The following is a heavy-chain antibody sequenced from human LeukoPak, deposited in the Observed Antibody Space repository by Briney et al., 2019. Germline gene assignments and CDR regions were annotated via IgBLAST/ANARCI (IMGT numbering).Heavy chain of an antibody. CDR1: GGSISSYY. V-gene: IGHV4-4*07. J-gene: IGHJ4*02. D-gene: IGHD6-19*01. CDR2: IYTSGST. CDR3: ARVLAWGSGLRYFDY. Sequence: SETLSLTCTVSGGSISSYYWSWIRQPAGKGLEWIGRIYTSGSTNCNPSLKSRVTMSVDTSKNQFSLKLSSVTAADTAVYYCARVLAWGSGLRYFDYWGQGTLVTVSS.